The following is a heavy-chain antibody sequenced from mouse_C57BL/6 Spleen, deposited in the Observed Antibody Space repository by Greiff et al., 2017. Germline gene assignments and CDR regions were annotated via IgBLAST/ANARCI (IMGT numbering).Heavy chain of an antibody. CDR2: IDPENGDT. D-gene: IGHD2-13*01. J-gene: IGHJ2*01. Sequence: EVQLQQSGAELVRPGASVKLSCTASGFTFKDDYMHWVKQRPEQGLEWIGWIDPENGDTEYNSKFQGKATITADTSSNTADLQLSSLTSEDTAVYYCTSLPIYYDDYEGFGDWGQGTTLTASS. CDR3: TSLPIYYDDYEGFGD. CDR1: GFTFKDDY. V-gene: IGHV14-4*01.